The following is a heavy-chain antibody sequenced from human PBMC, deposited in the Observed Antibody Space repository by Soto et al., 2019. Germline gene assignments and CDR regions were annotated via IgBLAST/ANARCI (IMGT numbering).Heavy chain of an antibody. D-gene: IGHD3-10*01. CDR1: GFTFGDYA. CDR2: IRSKAYGGTT. CDR3: TRDVVGSYYGSGSPPDPYYFDY. V-gene: IGHV3-49*03. Sequence: PGGSLRLSCTASGFTFGDYAMSWFRQAPGKGLEWVGFIRSKAYGGTTEYAASVKGRFTISRDDSKSIAYLQMNSLKTEDTAVYYCTRDVVGSYYGSGSPPDPYYFDYWGQGTLVTVSS. J-gene: IGHJ4*02.